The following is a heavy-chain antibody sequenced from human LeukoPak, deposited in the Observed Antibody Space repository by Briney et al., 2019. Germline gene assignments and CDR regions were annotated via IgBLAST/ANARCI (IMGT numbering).Heavy chain of an antibody. J-gene: IGHJ4*02. D-gene: IGHD4-17*01. CDR3: ARDLGDYGDYSFDY. CDR1: GGSISSYY. CDR2: IYTSGST. Sequence: SETLSLTCTVSGGSISSYYWSWIRQPAGKGLEWIGRIYTSGSTNYNPSLKSRVTMSVDTSKNQFSLKLSSVTAADTAVYYCARDLGDYGDYSFDYWGQGTLVTVSS. V-gene: IGHV4-4*07.